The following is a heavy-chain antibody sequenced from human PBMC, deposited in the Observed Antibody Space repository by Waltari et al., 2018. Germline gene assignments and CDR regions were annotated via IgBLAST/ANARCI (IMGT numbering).Heavy chain of an antibody. CDR2: TYFRSKWYN. V-gene: IGHV6-1*01. J-gene: IGHJ6*02. CDR3: VRDTSGRHYGMDV. D-gene: IGHD1-26*01. CDR1: GDSVPSNRAS. Sequence: VQLQQSGPGLVKPSQTLSLTCAISGDSVPSNRASWKWIRQSPSRGLEWLGRTYFRSKWYNDYAVSVKSRMTINPDTSKNQFSLQLNSVTPDDTAVYYCVRDTSGRHYGMDVWGQGTTVTVSS.